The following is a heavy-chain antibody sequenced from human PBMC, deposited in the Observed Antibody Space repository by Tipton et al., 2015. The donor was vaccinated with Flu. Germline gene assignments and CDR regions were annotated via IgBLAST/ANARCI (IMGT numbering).Heavy chain of an antibody. D-gene: IGHD3-22*01. V-gene: IGHV3-7*01. J-gene: IGHJ3*02. CDR2: IKQDGSEK. CDR1: GFTFSSYW. CDR3: AREYYDSNPLGGKAFDI. Sequence: SLRLSCAASGFTFSSYWMSWVRQAPGKGLEWVANIKQDGSEKYYVDSVKGRFTISRDNAKNSLYLQMNSLRAEDTAVYYCAREYYDSNPLGGKAFDIWGQGTMVPVSS.